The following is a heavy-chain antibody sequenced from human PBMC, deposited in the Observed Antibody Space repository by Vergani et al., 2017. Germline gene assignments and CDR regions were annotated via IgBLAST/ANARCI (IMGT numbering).Heavy chain of an antibody. CDR2: ISSSSSYI. V-gene: IGHV3-21*01. J-gene: IGHJ4*02. CDR1: GFTFSSYS. Sequence: EVQLVESGGGLVKPGGSLRLSCAASGFTFSSYSMNWVRQAPGKGLEWVSSISSSSSYIYYADSVKSLFTISRDNAKNSLYLQMNSLRAEDTAVYYCARVMAAAGDFDYWGQGTLVTVSS. D-gene: IGHD6-13*01. CDR3: ARVMAAAGDFDY.